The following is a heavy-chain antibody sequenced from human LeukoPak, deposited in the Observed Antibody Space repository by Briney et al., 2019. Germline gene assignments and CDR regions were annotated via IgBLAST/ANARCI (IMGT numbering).Heavy chain of an antibody. D-gene: IGHD2-15*01. CDR1: GFTFSSYD. V-gene: IGHV3-48*03. Sequence: GGSLRLSCAASGFTFSSYDMNWVRQAPGKGLEWVSYISSSGSTMYYADSVKGRFTISRDNAKNSLYLQMNSLRAEDTAVYYCAKDRGRTWVQVANWGQGTLVTVSS. J-gene: IGHJ4*02. CDR2: ISSSGSTM. CDR3: AKDRGRTWVQVAN.